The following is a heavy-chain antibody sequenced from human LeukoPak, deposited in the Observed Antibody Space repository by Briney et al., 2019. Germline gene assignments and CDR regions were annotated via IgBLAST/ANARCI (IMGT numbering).Heavy chain of an antibody. V-gene: IGHV1-69*05. CDR1: GGTFSSYA. CDR3: ASLDIVVVPAAMGGAFDI. J-gene: IGHJ3*02. CDR2: IIPIFGTA. Sequence: SVKVSCKASGGTFSSYAISWVRQAPGQGLEWMGGIIPIFGTANYAQKFQGRVTITTDESTSTAYMELSSLRSEDTAVYYCASLDIVVVPAAMGGAFDIWGQGTMVTVSS. D-gene: IGHD2-2*01.